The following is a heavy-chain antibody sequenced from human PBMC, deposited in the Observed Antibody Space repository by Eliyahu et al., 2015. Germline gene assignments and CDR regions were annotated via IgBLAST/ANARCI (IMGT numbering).Heavy chain of an antibody. J-gene: IGHJ4*02. V-gene: IGHV4-34*01. D-gene: IGHD4-17*01. CDR3: AREGTHNGDYDY. Sequence: SRVTISVDTSKKQFSLKLSSVTAADTAVYYCAREGTHNGDYDYWGQGTLVTVSS.